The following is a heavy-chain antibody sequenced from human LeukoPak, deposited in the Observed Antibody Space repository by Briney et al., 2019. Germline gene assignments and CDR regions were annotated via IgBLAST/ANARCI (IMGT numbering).Heavy chain of an antibody. J-gene: IGHJ4*02. V-gene: IGHV3-21*01. CDR3: ARDPSRGSGSYPDY. CDR1: GFTFSSYS. D-gene: IGHD3-10*01. Sequence: GGSLRLSCAASGFTFSSYSMNWVRQAPGKGLEWVSSISSSSSSYIYYADSVKGRFTISRDNAKNSLYLQMNSLRAEDTAVYYCARDPSRGSGSYPDYWGQGTLVTVSS. CDR2: ISSSSSSYI.